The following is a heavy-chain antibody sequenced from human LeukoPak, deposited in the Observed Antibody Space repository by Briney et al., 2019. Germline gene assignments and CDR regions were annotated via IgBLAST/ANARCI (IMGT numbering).Heavy chain of an antibody. CDR2: ISWEGDTT. Sequence: GGSLRLSCAASGFTFDDYAMHWVRDAPGKGLEWVALISWEGDTTYYAGSVRGRFTISRDNSKNSLYRQMNSLRTEDTAFYYCTRDTDYGSATNYFDSWGQGTLVSVSS. J-gene: IGHJ4*02. CDR3: TRDTDYGSATNYFDS. CDR1: GFTFDDYA. D-gene: IGHD3-10*01. V-gene: IGHV3-43*01.